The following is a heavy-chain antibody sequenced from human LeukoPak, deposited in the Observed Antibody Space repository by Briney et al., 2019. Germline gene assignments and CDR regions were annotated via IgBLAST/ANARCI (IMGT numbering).Heavy chain of an antibody. CDR1: GFTFSSYA. Sequence: GGSLRLSCAASGFTFSSYAMHWVRQAPGKGLEWVAVISYDGSNKYYADSVKGRFTISRDNSKNTLYLQMNSVRADVSYVYYCVAQPTADSSGYYYFDYWGQGTLVTVSS. V-gene: IGHV3-30*04. D-gene: IGHD3-22*01. CDR2: ISYDGSNK. CDR3: VAQPTADSSGYYYFDY. J-gene: IGHJ4*02.